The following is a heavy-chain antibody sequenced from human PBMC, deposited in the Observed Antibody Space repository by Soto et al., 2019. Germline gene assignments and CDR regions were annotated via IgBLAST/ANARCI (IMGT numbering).Heavy chain of an antibody. D-gene: IGHD6-25*01. CDR3: ARIRLVYYYYYGMDV. J-gene: IGHJ6*02. Sequence: SETLSLTCAVYGGSFSGYYWSWIRQPPGKGLEWIGEINHSGSTNYNPSLKSRVTISVDTSKNQFSLKLSSVTAADTAVYYCARIRLVYYYYYGMDVWGQGTTVTVSS. V-gene: IGHV4-34*01. CDR1: GGSFSGYY. CDR2: INHSGST.